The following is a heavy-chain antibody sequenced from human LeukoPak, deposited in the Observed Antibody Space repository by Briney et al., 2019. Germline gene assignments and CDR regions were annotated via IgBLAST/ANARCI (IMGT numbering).Heavy chain of an antibody. CDR1: GGSISSGDYN. V-gene: IGHV4-39*07. J-gene: IGHJ3*02. CDR3: ARVAYLNAFDI. CDR2: MSHSGTT. Sequence: PSETLSLTCTVSGGSISSGDYNWSWIRQPPGKGLEWIGSMSHSGTTYYNPSLMSRVTMSVDTSKNYFSLQLSSVTAADTAVYYCARVAYLNAFDIWGQGTMVTVSS. D-gene: IGHD2-15*01.